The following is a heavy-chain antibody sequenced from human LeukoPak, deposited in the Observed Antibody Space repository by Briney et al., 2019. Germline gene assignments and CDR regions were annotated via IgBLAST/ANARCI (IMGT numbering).Heavy chain of an antibody. V-gene: IGHV1-2*02. D-gene: IGHD3-22*01. CDR1: GYTFTDYY. CDR3: ARDYYDSRGYAFDI. CDR2: VNPNSGGT. J-gene: IGHJ3*02. Sequence: ASVKVSCKASGYTFTDYYMHWVRQAPGQGLEWMGWVNPNSGGTNYAQKFQGRVTMTRDTSISTAYMELSRLRSDDTAVYYCARDYYDSRGYAFDIWGQGTMVTVSS.